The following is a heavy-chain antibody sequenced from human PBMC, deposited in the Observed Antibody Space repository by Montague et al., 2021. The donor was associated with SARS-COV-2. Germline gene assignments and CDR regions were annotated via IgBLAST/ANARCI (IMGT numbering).Heavy chain of an antibody. CDR1: GGSISSGGYY. Sequence: TLSLTCIVSGGSISSGGYYWSWIRQHPGKGLEWIGYIYYSGSTYYNPSLKSRVTISVDTSKNQFSLKLSSVTAADTAVYYCARVEFDGGYDSVPLDVWGQGTTGTGAS. V-gene: IGHV4-31*03. CDR3: ARVEFDGGYDSVPLDV. D-gene: IGHD5-12*01. J-gene: IGHJ6*01. CDR2: IYYSGST.